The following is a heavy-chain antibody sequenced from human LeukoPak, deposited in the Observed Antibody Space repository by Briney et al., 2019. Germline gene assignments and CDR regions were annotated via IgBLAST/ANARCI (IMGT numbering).Heavy chain of an antibody. V-gene: IGHV4-31*03. CDR2: IYYSGST. D-gene: IGHD2-8*02. CDR3: ARDLVPPGAFDI. J-gene: IGHJ3*02. Sequence: SQTLSLTCTVSGGSLSSGGYYWSWIRQHPGKGLEWIGYIYYSGSTYYNPSLKSRVTISVDTSKNQFSLKLSSVTAADTAVYYCARDLVPPGAFDIWGQGTMVTVSS. CDR1: GGSLSSGGYY.